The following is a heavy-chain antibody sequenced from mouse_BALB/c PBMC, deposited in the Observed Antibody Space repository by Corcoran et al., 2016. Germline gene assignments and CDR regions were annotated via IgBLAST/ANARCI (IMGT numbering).Heavy chain of an antibody. CDR3: ARHGNSPDAMDY. V-gene: IGHV9-3-1*01. Sequence: QIQLVQSGPELQKPGETVKISCKTSGYTFTNYGMNWVKQAPGKGLKWMGWINTYTGEPTYADDFKGRFAFSLETSASTAYLQINNLKNEDTATYFCARHGNSPDAMDYWGQGTSVTVSS. CDR1: GYTFTNYG. CDR2: INTYTGEP. J-gene: IGHJ4*01. D-gene: IGHD2-1*01.